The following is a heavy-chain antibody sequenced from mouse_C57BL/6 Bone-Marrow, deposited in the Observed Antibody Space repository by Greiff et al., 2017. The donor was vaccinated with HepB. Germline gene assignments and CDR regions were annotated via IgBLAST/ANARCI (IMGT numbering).Heavy chain of an antibody. J-gene: IGHJ3*01. CDR3: AREYPWFAD. D-gene: IGHD5-1*01. Sequence: EVQLQQSGPELVKPGASVKISCKASGYTFTDYYMNWVKQSHGKSLEWIGDINPNNGGTSYNQKFKGKATLTVDKSSSTAYMELRSLTSEDSAVYYCAREYPWFADWGQGTLVTVSA. V-gene: IGHV1-26*01. CDR2: INPNNGGT. CDR1: GYTFTDYY.